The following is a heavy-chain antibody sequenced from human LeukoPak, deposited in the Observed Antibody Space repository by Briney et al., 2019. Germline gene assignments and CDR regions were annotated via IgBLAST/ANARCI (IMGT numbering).Heavy chain of an antibody. CDR1: GFTVSTNY. D-gene: IGHD3-3*02. CDR2: LYSGSST. J-gene: IGHJ2*01. V-gene: IGHV3-53*01. CDR3: ARVGDHFHWYLAL. Sequence: GGSLRLSCAASGFTVSTNYMNWVRQAPGKGLEWVSILYSGSSTYYADSVEGRFTISRDSSKNTLFLQMNDLRAEDTAVYYCARVGDHFHWYLALWGRGTLVTVSS.